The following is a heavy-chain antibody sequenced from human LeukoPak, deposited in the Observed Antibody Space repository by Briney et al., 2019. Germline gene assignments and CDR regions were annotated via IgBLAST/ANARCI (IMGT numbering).Heavy chain of an antibody. CDR1: GYTFSDYY. CDR2: ISSIVSTI. V-gene: IGHV3-11*01. D-gene: IGHD2-15*01. Sequence: SCKTSGYTFSDYYMSWIRQAPGKGLEWVSYISSIVSTIYYADSVKGRFTISRDNAKNSLYLQMNSLRAEDTAVYYCARDPICSGGSCYGYFDYWGQGTLVTVSS. J-gene: IGHJ4*02. CDR3: ARDPICSGGSCYGYFDY.